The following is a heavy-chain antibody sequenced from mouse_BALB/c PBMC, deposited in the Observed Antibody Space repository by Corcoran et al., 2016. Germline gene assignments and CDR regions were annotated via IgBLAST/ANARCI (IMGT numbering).Heavy chain of an antibody. CDR3: ASYYDYEYAMDY. CDR2: ILPGSGST. Sequence: QVQLQQSGAELMKPGASVKISCKATGYTFSGYWIEWVKQRPGHGLEWIGEILPGSGSTNYNEKFKGKATFAADKSSNTAYMQLSSLTSEDSAFYFCASYYDYEYAMDYWGQGTSVTVSS. CDR1: GYTFSGYW. J-gene: IGHJ4*01. V-gene: IGHV1-9*01. D-gene: IGHD2-4*01.